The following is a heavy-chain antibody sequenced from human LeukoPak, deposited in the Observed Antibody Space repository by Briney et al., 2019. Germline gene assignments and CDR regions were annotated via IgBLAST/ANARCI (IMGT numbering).Heavy chain of an antibody. D-gene: IGHD2-2*01. V-gene: IGHV3-23*01. CDR3: AKSPANYYYYGMDV. CDR2: ISGSGGST. J-gene: IGHJ6*02. Sequence: PGASLRLSCAASGFTFSSYAMCWVRQAPGKGLEWVSAISGSGGSTYYADSVKGRFTISRDNSKNTLYLQMNSLRAEDTAVYYCAKSPANYYYYGMDVWGQGTTVTVSS. CDR1: GFTFSSYA.